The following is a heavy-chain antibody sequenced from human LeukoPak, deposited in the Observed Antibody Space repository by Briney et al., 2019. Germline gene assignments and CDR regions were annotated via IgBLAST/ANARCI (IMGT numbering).Heavy chain of an antibody. V-gene: IGHV4-39*01. D-gene: IGHD5-18*01. CDR2: IYYSGST. CDR3: ARTWIPVPFDY. J-gene: IGHJ4*02. CDR1: GGSISSSSYY. Sequence: SETLSLTCTVSGGSISSSSYYWGWIRQSPGRGLEWIGRIYYSGSTYYNPYLKSRVTISVDTSKTQFCVELSSVSAADTAVYYCARTWIPVPFDYWGQGTLVTVSS.